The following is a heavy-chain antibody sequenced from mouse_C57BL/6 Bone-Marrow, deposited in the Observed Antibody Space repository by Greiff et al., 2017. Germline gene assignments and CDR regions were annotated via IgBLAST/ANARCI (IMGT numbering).Heavy chain of an antibody. CDR3: ARHYYGSSYALPFAY. D-gene: IGHD1-1*01. V-gene: IGHV1-72*01. J-gene: IGHJ3*01. CDR1: GYTFTSYW. CDR2: IDPNSGGT. Sequence: QVQLQQPGAELVKPGASVKLSCKASGYTFTSYWMHWVKQRPGRGLEWIGRIDPNSGGTKYNEKFKSKATLTVDKPSSTAYMQLSSLTSEDSAVYYCARHYYGSSYALPFAYWGQGTLVTVSA.